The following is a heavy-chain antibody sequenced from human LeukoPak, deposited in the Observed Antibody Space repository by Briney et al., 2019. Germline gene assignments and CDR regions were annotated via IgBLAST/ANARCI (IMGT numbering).Heavy chain of an antibody. V-gene: IGHV3-23*01. J-gene: IGHJ4*02. CDR1: GFTFSSYA. Sequence: GGPLRLSCAASGFTFSSYAMNWVRKAPGKGLEWVSTITGNAGGTYYANSVKGRFPISTDNSKNTLYLQMNSLRAEDTAVYYCAKDGVAAAGTLDYWGQGTLVTVSS. CDR2: ITGNAGGT. D-gene: IGHD6-13*01. CDR3: AKDGVAAAGTLDY.